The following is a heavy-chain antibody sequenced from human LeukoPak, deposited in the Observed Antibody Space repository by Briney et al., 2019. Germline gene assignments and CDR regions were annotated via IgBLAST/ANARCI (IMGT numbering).Heavy chain of an antibody. CDR1: GFIFSSHE. D-gene: IGHD1-1*01. V-gene: IGHV3-48*03. CDR3: AREVKAATGTWWFDS. Sequence: WGSLRLSCAASGFIFSSHEMNWVRQAPGKGLEWVSYISGSGSAIYYADTVKGRFTISRDNAKNSLYLQMNSLRAEDTAVYYCAREVKAATGTWWFDSWGQGTLVTVSS. J-gene: IGHJ5*01. CDR2: ISGSGSAI.